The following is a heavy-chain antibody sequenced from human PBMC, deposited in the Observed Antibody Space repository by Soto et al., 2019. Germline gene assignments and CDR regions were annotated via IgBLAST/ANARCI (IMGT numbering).Heavy chain of an antibody. Sequence: QVQLQQWGAGLLKPSETLSLTCAVYGGSFSGYYWSWIRQPPGKGLEWIGEINHSGSTNYNPSLNSPIAISVDTSKNQLSPKVISLTAADTAVYYCARAAPLYCSGGSCYSGRHYWGQGTLVTVSS. CDR1: GGSFSGYY. D-gene: IGHD2-15*01. V-gene: IGHV4-34*01. J-gene: IGHJ4*02. CDR3: ARAAPLYCSGGSCYSGRHY. CDR2: INHSGST.